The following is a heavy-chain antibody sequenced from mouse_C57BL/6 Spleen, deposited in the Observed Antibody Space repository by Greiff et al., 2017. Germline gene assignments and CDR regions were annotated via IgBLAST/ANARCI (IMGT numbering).Heavy chain of an antibody. CDR2: IYPGDGDT. J-gene: IGHJ3*01. CDR1: GYAFSSYW. Sequence: QVQLQQSGAELVKPGASVKISCKASGYAFSSYWMNWVKQRPGKGLEWIGQIYPGDGDTNYNGKFKGKATLTADKSSSTAYMQLSSLTSEDSAVYFCARSHYDGSREGTWFAYWGQGTLVTVSA. CDR3: ARSHYDGSREGTWFAY. V-gene: IGHV1-80*01. D-gene: IGHD1-1*01.